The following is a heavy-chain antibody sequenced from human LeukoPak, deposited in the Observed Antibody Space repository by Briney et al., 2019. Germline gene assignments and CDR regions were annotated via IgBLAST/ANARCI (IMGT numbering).Heavy chain of an antibody. J-gene: IGHJ4*02. CDR1: GGSISSGGYY. CDR3: ARDSGNSPFDY. V-gene: IGHV4-31*03. D-gene: IGHD4-23*01. Sequence: PSETLSLTCTVSGGSISSGGYYWSWIRQHPGKGLEWIGYIYYSGSTYYNPSLKSRVTISVDASKNQFSLKLSSVTAADMAVYYCARDSGNSPFDYWGQGTLVTVSS. CDR2: IYYSGST.